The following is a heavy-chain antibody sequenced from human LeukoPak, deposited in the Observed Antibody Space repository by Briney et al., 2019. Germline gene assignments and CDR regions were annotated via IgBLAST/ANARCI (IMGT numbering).Heavy chain of an antibody. Sequence: GGALRLSCAASGFTFSSYAMSWVRQAPGKWLEWVSAMSGSGGSTSYADSVKGRFTSSRDNSKNTLSLQMNSLRAEDTAVYYCAKGSSGWYLWDYWGQGTLVTVSS. V-gene: IGHV3-23*01. CDR2: MSGSGGST. D-gene: IGHD6-19*01. J-gene: IGHJ4*02. CDR1: GFTFSSYA. CDR3: AKGSSGWYLWDY.